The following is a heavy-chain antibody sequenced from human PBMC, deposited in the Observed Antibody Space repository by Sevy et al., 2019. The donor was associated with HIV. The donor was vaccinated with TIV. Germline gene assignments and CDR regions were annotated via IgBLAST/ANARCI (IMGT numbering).Heavy chain of an antibody. J-gene: IGHJ4*02. V-gene: IGHV4-31*03. D-gene: IGHD5-12*01. Sequence: SETLSLTCTVSGGSISSDGYYWSWIRQHPGKGLEWIGYIYYSGSTYYNPSLKSRVTISVDTSKNQFSLKLSSVTAAETAVYYCARVDGYNFDYWGQGTLVTVSS. CDR3: ARVDGYNFDY. CDR2: IYYSGST. CDR1: GGSISSDGYY.